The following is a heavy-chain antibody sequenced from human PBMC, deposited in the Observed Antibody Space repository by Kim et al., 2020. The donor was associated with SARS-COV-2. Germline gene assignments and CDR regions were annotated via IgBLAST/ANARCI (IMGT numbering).Heavy chain of an antibody. CDR1: GYTFTSYY. V-gene: IGHV1-46*01. CDR2: INPSGGST. J-gene: IGHJ2*01. D-gene: IGHD4-17*01. CDR3: ARPLESGDYGDWYFDL. Sequence: ASVKVSCKASGYTFTSYYMHWVRQAPGQGLEWMGIINPSGGSTSYAQKFQGRVTMTRDTSTSTVYMELSSLRSEDTAVYYCARPLESGDYGDWYFDLWGRGTLVTVSS.